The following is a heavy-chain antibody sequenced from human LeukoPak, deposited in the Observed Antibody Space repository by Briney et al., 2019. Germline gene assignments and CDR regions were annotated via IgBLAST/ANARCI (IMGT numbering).Heavy chain of an antibody. CDR2: IYYSGST. CDR3: ARHGSGYYYEVDY. CDR1: GGSISSYY. J-gene: IGHJ4*02. D-gene: IGHD3-22*01. V-gene: IGHV4-59*08. Sequence: SETLSLTRTVSGGSISSYYWSWIRQPPGKGLEWIGYIYYSGSTNYNPSLKSRVTISVDTSKNQFSLKLSSVTAADTAVYYCARHGSGYYYEVDYWGQGTLVTVSS.